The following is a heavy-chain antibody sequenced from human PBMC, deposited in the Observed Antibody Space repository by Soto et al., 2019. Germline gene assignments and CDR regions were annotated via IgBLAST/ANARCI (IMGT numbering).Heavy chain of an antibody. D-gene: IGHD2-15*01. CDR3: ARDPSVANYWYFYL. Sequence: QVQLQESGPGLVKPSQTLSLTCTVSGGSISSGGNYWSWIRQHPGKGLEWIGYIYYSGSTYYNPSLKRRVTISVDTSKNQFSVKLSSVTAADTAVYYCARDPSVANYWYFYLWGRGTLVTVSS. V-gene: IGHV4-31*03. J-gene: IGHJ2*01. CDR1: GGSISSGGNY. CDR2: IYYSGST.